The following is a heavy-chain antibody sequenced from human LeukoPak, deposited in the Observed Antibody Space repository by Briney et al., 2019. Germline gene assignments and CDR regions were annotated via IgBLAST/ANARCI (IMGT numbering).Heavy chain of an antibody. D-gene: IGHD2/OR15-2a*01. CDR3: AKDPVLGSSTPYYFDY. Sequence: GGSLRLSCAASGFTFSSYAMSWVRQAPGKGLEWVSAISGSGGSTYYADSVKGRFTISRDNSKNTLYLQMNSLRAEDTAVYYCAKDPVLGSSTPYYFDYWGQGTLVTVSS. J-gene: IGHJ4*02. CDR2: ISGSGGST. V-gene: IGHV3-23*01. CDR1: GFTFSSYA.